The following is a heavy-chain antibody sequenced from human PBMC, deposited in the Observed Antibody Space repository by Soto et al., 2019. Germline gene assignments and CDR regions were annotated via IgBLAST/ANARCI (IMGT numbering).Heavy chain of an antibody. Sequence: QVQLVQSGAEVKKPGASVKVSCKASGYTFSTYAISWVRQAPGQGLEWMGWISAYNGNTNYAQKFQGRVTMTTDTSTSTAYMELRSLRSDVTAVYYCARQKLGQGMGGGTRGNYWGQGTLVTVSS. V-gene: IGHV1-18*01. J-gene: IGHJ4*02. CDR3: ARQKLGQGMGGGTRGNY. D-gene: IGHD7-27*01. CDR1: GYTFSTYA. CDR2: ISAYNGNT.